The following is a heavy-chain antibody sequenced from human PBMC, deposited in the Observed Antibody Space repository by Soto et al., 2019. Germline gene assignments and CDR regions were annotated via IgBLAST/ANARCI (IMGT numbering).Heavy chain of an antibody. Sequence: GGSLRLSCAASGFPFSNYGMHWVRQAPGKGLEWMAVISFDGHDQDYADSVKGRFTISRDIAKNTLYLQMNSLRAEDTGVYYCTTVFDFWGQGTLVTVSS. V-gene: IGHV3-30*03. D-gene: IGHD1-1*01. CDR2: ISFDGHDQ. CDR3: TTVFDF. CDR1: GFPFSNYG. J-gene: IGHJ4*02.